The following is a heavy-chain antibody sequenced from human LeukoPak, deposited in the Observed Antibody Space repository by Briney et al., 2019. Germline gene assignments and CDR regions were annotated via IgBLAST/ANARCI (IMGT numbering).Heavy chain of an antibody. D-gene: IGHD1-1*01. Sequence: GSSVKVSCKASGGTFSSYAISWVRQAPGQGLEWMGGIIPIFGTANYAQKFQGRVTMTRDVSTSTVYMELSSLRSEDTAVYYCARHTTGYNSPRDSFNIWGQGTMVTVSS. V-gene: IGHV1-69*05. CDR2: IIPIFGTA. CDR3: ARHTTGYNSPRDSFNI. J-gene: IGHJ3*02. CDR1: GGTFSSYA.